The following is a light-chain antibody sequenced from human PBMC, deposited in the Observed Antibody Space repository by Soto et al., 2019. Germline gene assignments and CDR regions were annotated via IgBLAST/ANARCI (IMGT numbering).Light chain of an antibody. CDR3: SSYAASNNFYFV. V-gene: IGLV2-8*01. Sequence: QSALTQPHSASGSPGQTVTISRTGTSSDVGGYNYVSWYQQYPGRAPKLMIYEVTKRPSGVPDRFSGSKSGNTASLTVSGLQAEDETDYYCSSYAASNNFYFVFGGGTKLTVL. CDR1: SSDVGGYNY. CDR2: EVT. J-gene: IGLJ3*02.